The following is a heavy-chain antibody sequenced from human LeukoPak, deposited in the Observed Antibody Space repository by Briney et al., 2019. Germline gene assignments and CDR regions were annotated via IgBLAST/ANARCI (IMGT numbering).Heavy chain of an antibody. CDR2: ISYDGSNK. J-gene: IGHJ4*02. CDR3: ARIAPIIRAFDY. Sequence: GGSLRLSCAASGFTFSSYAMNWVRQAPGKGLEWVAVISYDGSNKYYADSVKGRFTISRDNSKNTLYLQMNSLRAEDTAVYYCARIAPIIRAFDYWGQGTLVTVSS. V-gene: IGHV3-30*04. D-gene: IGHD5-24*01. CDR1: GFTFSSYA.